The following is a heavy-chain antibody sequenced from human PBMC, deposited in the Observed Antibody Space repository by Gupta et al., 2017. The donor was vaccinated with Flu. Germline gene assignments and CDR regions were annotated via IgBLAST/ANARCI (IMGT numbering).Heavy chain of an antibody. D-gene: IGHD2-2*01. CDR1: GCSLSSYY. J-gene: IGHJ5*02. CDR2: IYTSGRT. CDR3: ARDRVPAANNWFDP. Sequence: QVQLQESGPGLAKPSETLSLTCTVSGCSLSSYYCSWNRLPAGNGLEWIGRIYTSGRTNYNPSLKIRVTMSVDTSKNQFSLKLSSVTAADTAVYYCARDRVPAANNWFDPWGQGTLVTVSS. V-gene: IGHV4-4*07.